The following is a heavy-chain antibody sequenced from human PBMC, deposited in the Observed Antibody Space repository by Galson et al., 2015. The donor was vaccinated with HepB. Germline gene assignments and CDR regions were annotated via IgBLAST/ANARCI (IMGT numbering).Heavy chain of an antibody. CDR3: ARSEQKLAPTYYFDY. CDR2: IYYSGST. D-gene: IGHD6-13*01. V-gene: IGHV4-61*01. Sequence: ETLSLTCTVSGGSVSSGTYYWTWIRQPPGKELELIGYIYYSGSTNYNPSLKSRVTISVDTSKNQFSLRLRSVTAADTAVYYCARSEQKLAPTYYFDYWGQGSLVTVSS. J-gene: IGHJ4*02. CDR1: GGSVSSGTYY.